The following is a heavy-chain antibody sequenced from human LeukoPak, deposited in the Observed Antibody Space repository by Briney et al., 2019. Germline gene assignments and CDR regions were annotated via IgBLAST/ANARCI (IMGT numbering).Heavy chain of an antibody. Sequence: PSETLSLTCSVSGGSISSGGYYWSWLRQHPGKGLEWIGYIFDSGSIYYNPSLRSRITISVDTSKNQFSLKLSSVTAADTAVYYCARRYSSSWYFDLWGRGTLVTVSS. CDR3: ARRYSSSWYFDL. CDR1: GGSISSGGYY. CDR2: IFDSGSI. V-gene: IGHV4-31*03. J-gene: IGHJ2*01. D-gene: IGHD6-13*01.